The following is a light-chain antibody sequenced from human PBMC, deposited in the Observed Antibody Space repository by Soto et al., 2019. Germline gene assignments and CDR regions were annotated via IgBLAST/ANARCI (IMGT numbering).Light chain of an antibody. J-gene: IGKJ4*01. Sequence: EIVLTQSPATLSLSPGERATLSCRASQSVSSYLAWYQQKPGQAPRLLIYDASNRATGIPARFSGSGSGTDFTLTISSLEPEDFAVYYCQQRSNWPPWFSCGGGIKVEIK. CDR2: DAS. V-gene: IGKV3-11*01. CDR3: QQRSNWPPWFS. CDR1: QSVSSY.